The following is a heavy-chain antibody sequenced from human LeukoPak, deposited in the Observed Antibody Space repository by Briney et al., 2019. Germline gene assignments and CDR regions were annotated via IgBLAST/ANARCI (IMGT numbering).Heavy chain of an antibody. J-gene: IGHJ4*02. V-gene: IGHV3-9*01. CDR1: GFTFDDYA. CDR2: ISWNSGSI. Sequence: GGSLRLSCAASGFTFDDYAMHWVRQAPGKGLEWVSGISWNSGSIGYADSVKGRFTISRDNAKNSLYLQMNSLRAEDTAVYYCARDSFNYYDSSGYFTRQFDYWGQGTLVTVSS. CDR3: ARDSFNYYDSSGYFTRQFDY. D-gene: IGHD3-22*01.